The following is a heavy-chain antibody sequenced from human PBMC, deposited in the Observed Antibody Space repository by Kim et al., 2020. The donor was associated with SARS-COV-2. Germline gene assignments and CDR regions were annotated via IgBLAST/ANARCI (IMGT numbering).Heavy chain of an antibody. CDR3: ARVRNGGNNPFFDY. V-gene: IGHV4-39*07. CDR1: GGSVDTNLYY. Sequence: SETLSITCTVSGGSVDTNLYYWGWVRQSPRKGLEWIGSIYHTGSASYNPSLNSRVTISLDTSKNQFSLKLTSVTAADTAVYYCARVRNGGNNPFFDYWGQGTLVTVSS. J-gene: IGHJ4*02. CDR2: IYHTGSA. D-gene: IGHD2-8*01.